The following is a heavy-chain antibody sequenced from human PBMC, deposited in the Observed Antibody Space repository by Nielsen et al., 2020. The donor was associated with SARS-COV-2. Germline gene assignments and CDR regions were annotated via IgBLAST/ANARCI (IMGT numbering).Heavy chain of an antibody. D-gene: IGHD3-3*01. V-gene: IGHV1-2*06. CDR1: GYTFTGYY. Sequence: ASVKVSCKASGYTFTGYYMHWVRQAPGQGLEWMGRINPNSGGTNYAQKFQGRVTMTRDTSINTAYMELSRLRSDDTAVYYCARGTFLEWYYYYGMDVWGQGTTVTVSS. J-gene: IGHJ6*02. CDR2: INPNSGGT. CDR3: ARGTFLEWYYYYGMDV.